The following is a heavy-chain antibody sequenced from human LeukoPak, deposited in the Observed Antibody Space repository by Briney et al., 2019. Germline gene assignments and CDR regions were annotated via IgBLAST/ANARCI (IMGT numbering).Heavy chain of an antibody. D-gene: IGHD2-2*02. CDR3: ARADHGTRSDGFYTLDY. V-gene: IGHV1-2*02. CDR1: GYSFTASY. J-gene: IGHJ4*02. CDR2: INPKNGDT. Sequence: ASVKVSCKASGYSFTASYMHWVRQAPGQGLEWVGCINPKNGDTSSAQRFRGRLTMTRDTSLSTAYMDLASLRSDDTAVYYCARADHGTRSDGFYTLDYWGQGSLVTVSS.